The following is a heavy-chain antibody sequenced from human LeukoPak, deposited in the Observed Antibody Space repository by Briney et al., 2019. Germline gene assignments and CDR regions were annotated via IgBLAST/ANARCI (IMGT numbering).Heavy chain of an antibody. CDR3: AREGPGIAAALSDY. CDR1: GYTFTSYS. J-gene: IGHJ4*02. V-gene: IGHV1-46*01. CDR2: INPSDAST. Sequence: GASVKVSCKASGYTFTSYSMNWVRQAPGQGPEWMGIINPSDASTTYAQKFQGRVTMTRDMSTSTVYMELSSLRSEDTAVYYCAREGPGIAAALSDYWGQGTMVTVSS. D-gene: IGHD6-13*01.